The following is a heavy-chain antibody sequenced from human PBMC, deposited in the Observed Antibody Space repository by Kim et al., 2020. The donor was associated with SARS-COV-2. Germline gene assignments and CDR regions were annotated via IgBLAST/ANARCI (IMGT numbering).Heavy chain of an antibody. CDR1: GFTFSSYA. Sequence: GGSLRLSCAASGFTFSSYAMSWVRQAPGKGLEWVSAISGSGGSTYYADSVKGRFTISRDNSKNTLYLQMNSLRAEDTAVYYCAKPGRNCSSTSCYAGWDYWGQGTLVTVSS. V-gene: IGHV3-23*01. D-gene: IGHD2-2*01. CDR2: ISGSGGST. J-gene: IGHJ4*02. CDR3: AKPGRNCSSTSCYAGWDY.